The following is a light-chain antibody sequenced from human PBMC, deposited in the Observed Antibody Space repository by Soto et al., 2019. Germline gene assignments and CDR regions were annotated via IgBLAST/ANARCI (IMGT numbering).Light chain of an antibody. Sequence: EIVLTQSPATLSLSPGERATLSCRTSQSVSSYLNWYQQKPGQAPRLLIYDTSKRATGIAARFSGSGSGTDFILTISSLEPEDFAVYYCQQRSKWPITFGQGTRLEIK. CDR1: QSVSSY. CDR2: DTS. J-gene: IGKJ5*01. V-gene: IGKV3-11*01. CDR3: QQRSKWPIT.